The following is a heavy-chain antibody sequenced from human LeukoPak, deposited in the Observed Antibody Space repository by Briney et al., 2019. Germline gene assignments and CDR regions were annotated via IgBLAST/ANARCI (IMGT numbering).Heavy chain of an antibody. D-gene: IGHD1-7*01. Sequence: PGGSLRLSCAASGFTFSSYEMNWVRQAPGKGLEWVSYISSSGSTIYYADSVKGRFTISRDNAKNSLYLQMNSLRAEDTAVYYCARLTGTTRYFDYWGQGTLVTVSS. J-gene: IGHJ4*02. CDR1: GFTFSSYE. CDR2: ISSSGSTI. CDR3: ARLTGTTRYFDY. V-gene: IGHV3-48*03.